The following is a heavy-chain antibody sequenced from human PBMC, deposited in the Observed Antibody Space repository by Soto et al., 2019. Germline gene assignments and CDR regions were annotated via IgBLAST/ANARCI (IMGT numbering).Heavy chain of an antibody. CDR1: GFTFSSYS. CDR3: ARDLYDFWSGYINWFDP. D-gene: IGHD3-3*01. CDR2: ISSSSSYI. J-gene: IGHJ5*02. V-gene: IGHV3-21*01. Sequence: PGGSLRLSCAASGFTFSSYSMNWVRQAPGKGLEWVSSISSSSSYIYYADSVKGRFTISRDNAKNSLYLQMNSLRAEDTAVYYCARDLYDFWSGYINWFDPWGQGTLVTVSS.